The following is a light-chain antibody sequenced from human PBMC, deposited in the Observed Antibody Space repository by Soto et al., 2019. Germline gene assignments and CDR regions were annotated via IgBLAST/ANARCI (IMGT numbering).Light chain of an antibody. CDR1: LTVTDKY. J-gene: IGKJ1*01. Sequence: EIVLTHSPGTLSLSPGERATLSCRASLTVTDKYLAWYQQKAGQPPRLVIYDASNRATGIPDRFSASGSGTDFTLTISRLEPEDFAVYYCHQYSAAPLTFGQGTKVEVK. CDR3: HQYSAAPLT. CDR2: DAS. V-gene: IGKV3-20*01.